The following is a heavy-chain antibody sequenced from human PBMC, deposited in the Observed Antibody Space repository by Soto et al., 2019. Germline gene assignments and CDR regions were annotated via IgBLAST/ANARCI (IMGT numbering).Heavy chain of an antibody. CDR1: GGSISSSSYY. J-gene: IGHJ4*02. CDR3: ARGFRGRGRRRVLDY. V-gene: IGHV4-39*01. D-gene: IGHD2-15*01. CDR2: IYYSGST. Sequence: SETLSLTCTVSGGSISSSSYYWGWIRQPPGKGLEWIGSIYYSGSTYYNPSLKSRVTISVDTSKNQFSLKLSSVTAADTAVYYCARGFRGRGRRRVLDYWGQGTLVTVSS.